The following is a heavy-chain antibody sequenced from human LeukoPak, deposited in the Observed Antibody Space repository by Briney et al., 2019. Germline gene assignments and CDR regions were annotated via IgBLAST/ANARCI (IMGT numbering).Heavy chain of an antibody. CDR1: GYTFSGYY. D-gene: IGHD6-13*01. Sequence: ASVKVSCKASGYTFSGYYMHWVRQAPGQGLEWMGWINPNSGGTNYAQKFQGRVTMTRDTSISAAYMELSRLRSDDTAVYYCARGYPLSTTAAGTYFQHWGQGTLVTVSS. V-gene: IGHV1-2*02. CDR3: ARGYPLSTTAAGTYFQH. J-gene: IGHJ1*01. CDR2: INPNSGGT.